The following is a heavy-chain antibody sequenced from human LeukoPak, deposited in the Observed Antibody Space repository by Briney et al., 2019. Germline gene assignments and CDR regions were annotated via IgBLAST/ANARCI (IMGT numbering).Heavy chain of an antibody. D-gene: IGHD2-15*01. CDR3: ARHETRRGCSGVTCYSDFDY. V-gene: IGHV3-23*01. CDR1: GFTFNKYA. CDR2: MSGIGST. Sequence: PGGSLRLSCAASGFTFNKYAMSWVRQPPEKGLEWVSSMSGIGSTYYANSVKGRFTISRDNSKNTVSLQMNSLRAEDTAVYYCARHETRRGCSGVTCYSDFDYWGQGTLVTVSS. J-gene: IGHJ4*02.